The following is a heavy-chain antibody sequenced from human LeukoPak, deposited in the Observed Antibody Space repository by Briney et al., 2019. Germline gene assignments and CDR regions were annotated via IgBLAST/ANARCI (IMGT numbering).Heavy chain of an antibody. V-gene: IGHV4-38-2*02. CDR2: IYHSGST. Sequence: SETPSLTCTVSGYSISSGYYWGWIRQPPGKGLEWIGSIYHSGSTYYNPSLKSRVTISVDTSKNQFSLKLSSVTAADTAVYYCARGGSITMVHFDYWGQGTLVTVSS. CDR3: ARGGSITMVHFDY. D-gene: IGHD3-10*01. J-gene: IGHJ4*02. CDR1: GYSISSGYY.